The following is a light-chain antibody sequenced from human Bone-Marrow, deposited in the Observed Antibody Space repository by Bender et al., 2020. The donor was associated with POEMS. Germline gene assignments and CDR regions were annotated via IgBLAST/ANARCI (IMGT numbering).Light chain of an antibody. CDR3: RAWDTSGSYV. V-gene: IGLV3-1*01. Sequence: SYELTQAPSASVSPGQTARITCSGDKLAKQYAYWYQQKPGQPPVLIIYKDTERPSGIPERFSGSNSGNTATLTISGTQAMDEADYYCRAWDTSGSYVFGSGTKVTIL. J-gene: IGLJ1*01. CDR1: KLAKQY. CDR2: KDT.